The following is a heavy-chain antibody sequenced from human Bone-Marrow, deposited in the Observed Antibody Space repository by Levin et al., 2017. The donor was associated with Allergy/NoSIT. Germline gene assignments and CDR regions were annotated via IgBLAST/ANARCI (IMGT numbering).Heavy chain of an antibody. CDR3: ASDIPTSDLLTAYPSAGFDP. V-gene: IGHV4-30-4*01. J-gene: IGHJ5*02. Sequence: LRLSCTVSGGSINNDDAYWSWIRQPPGKGLEWLGYIHYSGSTYYNPSLKSRASISIDTSNNQFSLKLTSVTAADTAGDYCASDIPTSDLLTAYPSAGFDPWGQGTLVTVSS. CDR2: IHYSGST. D-gene: IGHD3-9*01. CDR1: GGSINNDDAY.